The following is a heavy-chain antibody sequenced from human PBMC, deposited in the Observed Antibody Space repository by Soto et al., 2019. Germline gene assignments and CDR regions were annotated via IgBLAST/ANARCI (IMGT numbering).Heavy chain of an antibody. CDR2: INQDGSEN. D-gene: IGHD1-26*01. CDR1: GFTFSSYW. Sequence: EVQLVESGGGLVQPGGSLRLSCAVSGFTFSSYWMSWVGQTPGKGLEWVANINQDGSENYYVDSVKGRFTISRDNAKYSLYLQMNSLRAEDTAVYYCARELIVGPAEYFQHWGQGTLVTVSS. V-gene: IGHV3-7*01. J-gene: IGHJ1*01. CDR3: ARELIVGPAEYFQH.